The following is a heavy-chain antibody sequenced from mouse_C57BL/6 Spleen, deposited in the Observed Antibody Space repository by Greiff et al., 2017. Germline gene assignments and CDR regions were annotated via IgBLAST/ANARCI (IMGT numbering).Heavy chain of an antibody. Sequence: EVKLMESGGGLVQPGGSLKLSCAASGFTFSDYGMAWVRQAPRKGPEWVAFISNLAYSIYYADTVTGRFTISRENATNTLYLEMSSLRSEDTAMYYCARHLAVVAPYYAMGYWGQGTSVTVSS. CDR2: ISNLAYSI. J-gene: IGHJ4*01. D-gene: IGHD1-1*01. V-gene: IGHV5-15*01. CDR1: GFTFSDYG. CDR3: ARHLAVVAPYYAMGY.